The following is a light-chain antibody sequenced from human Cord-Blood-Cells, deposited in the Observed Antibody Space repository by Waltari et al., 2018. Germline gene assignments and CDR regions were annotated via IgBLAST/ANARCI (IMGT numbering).Light chain of an antibody. Sequence: EIVLTQSPGTLSLSPGARATLSCRASQSVSSSYLAWYQQKPGQAPRLLIYGASSRATGSPDRFSGSGSGTDFTLTISRLEPEDFAVDYCQQYGSSPLTFGGGTKVEIK. CDR2: GAS. CDR1: QSVSSSY. J-gene: IGKJ4*01. V-gene: IGKV3-20*01. CDR3: QQYGSSPLT.